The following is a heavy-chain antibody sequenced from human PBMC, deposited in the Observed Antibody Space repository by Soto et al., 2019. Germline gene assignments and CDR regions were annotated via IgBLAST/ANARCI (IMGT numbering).Heavy chain of an antibody. CDR3: AAGWTVAGGNDY. CDR1: GGSFSGYY. Sequence: SETLSLTCAVYGGSFSGYYWSWIRQPPGKGLEWIGEINHSGSTNYNPSLKSRVTISVDTSKNQFSLKLSSVTAADTAVYYCAAGWTVAGGNDYWGQGTLVTVS. D-gene: IGHD6-19*01. CDR2: INHSGST. V-gene: IGHV4-34*01. J-gene: IGHJ4*02.